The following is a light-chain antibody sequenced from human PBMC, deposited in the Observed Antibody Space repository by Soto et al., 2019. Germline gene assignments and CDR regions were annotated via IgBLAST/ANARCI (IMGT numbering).Light chain of an antibody. CDR3: LQHNVFPRA. V-gene: IGKV1-5*01. CDR2: DAS. CDR1: QTISTW. Sequence: DIQVTQSPPTLSASVGDRVTITCRASQTISTWMAWYQQKPGKAPKLLVYDASTLQSGVPSRFSGSGSGTEFTLTISSLQPEDFATYYCLQHNVFPRAFGQGNKVDIK. J-gene: IGKJ1*01.